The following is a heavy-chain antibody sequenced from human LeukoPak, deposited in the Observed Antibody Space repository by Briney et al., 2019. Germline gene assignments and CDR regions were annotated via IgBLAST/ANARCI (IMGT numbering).Heavy chain of an antibody. D-gene: IGHD4-23*01. Sequence: SVKVSCKASGGTFSSYAISWVRQAPGQGLEWMGGIIPIFGTANYAQKFQGRVTITADESTSTAYMELSSLRSEDTAVYYCAREAVVTPGVWWFDPWGQGTLVTVSS. CDR2: IIPIFGTA. CDR1: GGTFSSYA. V-gene: IGHV1-69*13. CDR3: AREAVVTPGVWWFDP. J-gene: IGHJ5*02.